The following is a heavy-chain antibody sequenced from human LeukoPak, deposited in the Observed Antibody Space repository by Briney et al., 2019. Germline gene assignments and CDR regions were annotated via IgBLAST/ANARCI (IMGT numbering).Heavy chain of an antibody. CDR3: AKDPEIDGSYPDY. D-gene: IGHD1-26*01. V-gene: IGHV3-30*02. CDR1: GFTFSSYG. Sequence: PGGSLRLSCAASGFTFSSYGMHWVRQAPGKGLEWVAFIRYDGSNKYYADSVKGRFTISRDNSKNTLYLQMNSLRAEDTAVYYCAKDPEIDGSYPDYWGQGTLVTVSS. J-gene: IGHJ4*02. CDR2: IRYDGSNK.